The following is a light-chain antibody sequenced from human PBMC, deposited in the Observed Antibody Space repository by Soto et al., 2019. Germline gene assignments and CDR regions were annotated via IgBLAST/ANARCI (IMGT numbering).Light chain of an antibody. V-gene: IGLV1-51*01. CDR3: ATLDSSLSVVV. CDR2: DNN. Sequence: QSVLTQPPSVSAAPGQRVTISCSGSITNIGKNSVSWYQKFPGTAPKLIIFDNNKRPSGIPDRFSGSKSGASATLGITGLQTGDEADIYCATLDSSLSVVVFGGGTKLTVL. CDR1: ITNIGKNS. J-gene: IGLJ3*02.